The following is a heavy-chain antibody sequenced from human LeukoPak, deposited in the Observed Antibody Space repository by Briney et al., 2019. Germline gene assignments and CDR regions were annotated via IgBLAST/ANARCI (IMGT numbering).Heavy chain of an antibody. J-gene: IGHJ4*02. Sequence: PSETLSLTCTVSGGSISSSSHYWGWIRQPPGRGLEWIGSIYYSGSTYYNPSLKSRVTISVDTSKNQFSLRLSSVTAADRAVYFCARQKITTSDYWGQGTLVTVSS. V-gene: IGHV4-39*01. CDR3: ARQKITTSDY. CDR2: IYYSGST. CDR1: GGSISSSSHY. D-gene: IGHD3-22*01.